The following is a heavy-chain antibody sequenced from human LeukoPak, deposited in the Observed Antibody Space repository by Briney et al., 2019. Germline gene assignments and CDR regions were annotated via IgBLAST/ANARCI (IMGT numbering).Heavy chain of an antibody. CDR2: IYYSGST. CDR3: ARGWNYYDSSGYYHYFDY. D-gene: IGHD3-22*01. J-gene: IGHJ4*02. CDR1: VGSISSSSYY. V-gene: IGHV4-39*07. Sequence: PSETLSLTCTVSVGSISSSSYYWGWIRQPPGKGLEWIGSIYYSGSTCYNPSLKSRVTISVDTSKNQFSLKLSSVTAADTAVYYCARGWNYYDSSGYYHYFDYWGQGTLVTVSS.